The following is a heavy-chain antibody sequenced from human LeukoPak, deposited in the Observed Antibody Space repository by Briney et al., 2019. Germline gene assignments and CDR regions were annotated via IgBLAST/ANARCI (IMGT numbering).Heavy chain of an antibody. D-gene: IGHD3-10*01. J-gene: IGHJ4*02. CDR2: IYYSGST. Sequence: PSETLSLTCTVSGGSISSYYWSWIRQPPGKGLEWIGYIYYSGSTNYNPPLKSRVTISVDTSKNQFSLKLSSVTAADTAVYYCASFKDYYGSGSFDYWGQGTLVTVSS. CDR1: GGSISSYY. V-gene: IGHV4-59*01. CDR3: ASFKDYYGSGSFDY.